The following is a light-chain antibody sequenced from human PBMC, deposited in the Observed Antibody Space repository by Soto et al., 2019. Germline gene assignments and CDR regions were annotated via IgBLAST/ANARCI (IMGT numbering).Light chain of an antibody. CDR3: QEYETVRLT. Sequence: DIQMTQSPSSLSASVRDTVTMTCRASQGVANHLAWYQQKPGGVPELLISAASTLESGVPSRFSGSGSKKDFTLTIRSLQPGDVATYYCQEYETVRLTFGGGTKVEV. V-gene: IGKV1-27*01. J-gene: IGKJ4*01. CDR2: AAS. CDR1: QGVANH.